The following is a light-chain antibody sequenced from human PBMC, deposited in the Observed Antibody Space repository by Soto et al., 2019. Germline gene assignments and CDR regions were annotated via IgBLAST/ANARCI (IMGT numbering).Light chain of an antibody. CDR1: HTIATY. V-gene: IGKV1-39*01. J-gene: IGKJ2*01. CDR3: QQFYYSPHT. CDR2: GAS. Sequence: IQMTQSPSSLSASVGDGVTLTCRASHTIATYLNCYQQKPGQVPEVLIYGASRLHVGVPSRFTGSGYGTDFTLTISNLQPEDFAIYYCQQFYYSPHTFGQGTKLEVK.